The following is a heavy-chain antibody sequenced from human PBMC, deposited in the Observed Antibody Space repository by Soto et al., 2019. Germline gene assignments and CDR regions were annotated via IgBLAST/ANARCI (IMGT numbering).Heavy chain of an antibody. CDR2: IYYSGST. D-gene: IGHD4-17*01. CDR1: GRSIRSYY. J-gene: IGHJ6*02. CDR3: ATTVTTEFHYYYGMDV. Sequence: PATRSLTCTVAGRSIRSYYASWIRQPPGKGLEWIGYIYYSGSTNYNPSLKSRVTISVDTSKNQFSLKLSSVTAADTAVYYCATTVTTEFHYYYGMDVWGQGTTVTLS. V-gene: IGHV4-59*01.